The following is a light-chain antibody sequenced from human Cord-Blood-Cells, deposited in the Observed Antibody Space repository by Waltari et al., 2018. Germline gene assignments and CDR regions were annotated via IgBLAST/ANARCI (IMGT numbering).Light chain of an antibody. CDR3: QQYDNLPPLT. CDR2: GAS. V-gene: IGKV1-33*01. Sequence: DIQMTQSPSSLSASVGDRVTITCQASQDLSNYLNWYQQKPGKAPKLLIYGASNLETGVPSRFSGSGSGTDFTFTISSLQPEDIATYYCQQYDNLPPLTFGGGTKVEIK. J-gene: IGKJ4*01. CDR1: QDLSNY.